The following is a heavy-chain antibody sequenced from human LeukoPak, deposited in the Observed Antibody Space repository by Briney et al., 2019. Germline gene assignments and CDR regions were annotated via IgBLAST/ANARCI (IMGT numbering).Heavy chain of an antibody. D-gene: IGHD1-14*01. V-gene: IGHV3-21*01. Sequence: GGSLRLSCAASGFTFSSYRMNWVRQAPGKGLEWVSSISSSYNSIYYADSVKGRFTISRDNAKNSLYLQMNSLRAEDTAVYYCARARSPGHFDYWGQGTLVTVSS. CDR3: ARARSPGHFDY. CDR1: GFTFSSYR. J-gene: IGHJ4*02. CDR2: ISSSYNSI.